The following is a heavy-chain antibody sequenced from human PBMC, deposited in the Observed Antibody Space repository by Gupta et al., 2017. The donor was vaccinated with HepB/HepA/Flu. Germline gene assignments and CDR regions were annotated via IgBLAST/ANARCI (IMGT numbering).Heavy chain of an antibody. D-gene: IGHD6-13*01. CDR1: GGSFSGYY. V-gene: IGHV4-34*01. CDR2: INHSGRK. J-gene: IGHJ5*02. CDR3: ATVHSGYRRQGFAP. Sequence: QVQLQQWGAGLLKPSETLSLTCAVYGGSFSGYYWSWIRQPPGKGLEWIGEINHSGRKNYNPALKSRVTISVDTSKNQLSRKLRSVTAADTAVYYLATVHSGYRRQGFAPGGQGTMVTVYS.